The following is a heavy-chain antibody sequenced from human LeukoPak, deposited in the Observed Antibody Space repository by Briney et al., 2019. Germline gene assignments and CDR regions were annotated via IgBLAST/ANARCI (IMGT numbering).Heavy chain of an antibody. J-gene: IGHJ4*02. CDR3: ARHKQLEDFDY. CDR2: IYYSGST. CDR1: GGSISSSSYY. Sequence: SETLSLTCTVSGGSISSSSYYWGWIRQPPGKGLEWIGSIYYSGSTYYNPSLKSRVTISVDTSKNQFSLKLSSVTAADTAVYYYARHKQLEDFDYWGQGTLVTVSS. D-gene: IGHD1-1*01. V-gene: IGHV4-39*01.